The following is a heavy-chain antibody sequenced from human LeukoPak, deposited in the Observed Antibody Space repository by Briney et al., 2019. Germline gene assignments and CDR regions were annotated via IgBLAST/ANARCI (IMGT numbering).Heavy chain of an antibody. D-gene: IGHD3-22*01. V-gene: IGHV3-74*01. CDR1: EFIFSGYS. CDR2: INSDGSST. Sequence: GGSLRLSCAASEFIFSGYSMHWVRQVPGKGLEWLSRINSDGSSTTYADSVKGRFTISRDNAKNTLYLQLNSLRAEDTAVYYCARSTRDSRGYYDTLDYWGQGTLVTVSS. J-gene: IGHJ4*02. CDR3: ARSTRDSRGYYDTLDY.